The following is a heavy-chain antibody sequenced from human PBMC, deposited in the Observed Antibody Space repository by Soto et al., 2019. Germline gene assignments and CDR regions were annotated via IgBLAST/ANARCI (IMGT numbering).Heavy chain of an antibody. J-gene: IGHJ6*02. CDR1: GGSISSYY. CDR3: ARERVQLERHYYYYGMDV. D-gene: IGHD1-1*01. V-gene: IGHV4-59*01. CDR2: IYYSGST. Sequence: QVQLQESDPGLVKPSETLSLTCTVSGGSISSYYWSWIRQPPGKGLEWIGYIYYSGSTNYNPSLKSRVTISVDTSKNQFSLKLSSVTAADTAVYYCARERVQLERHYYYYGMDVWGQGTTVTVSS.